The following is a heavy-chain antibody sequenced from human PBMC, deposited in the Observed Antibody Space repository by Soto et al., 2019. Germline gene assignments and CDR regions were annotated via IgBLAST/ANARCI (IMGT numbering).Heavy chain of an antibody. CDR2: INPNSGGT. J-gene: IGHJ6*02. CDR3: ARAEIRLGYCSSASCSTLGYYYYGMDV. D-gene: IGHD2-2*01. Sequence: GASVKVSCKASGYTFTGYYRHWVRQAPGQGLEWMGWINPNSGGTNYAQKFQGWVTMTRDTSISTAYMELSRLRSDDTAVYYCARAEIRLGYCSSASCSTLGYYYYGMDVWGQGTTVTVSS. CDR1: GYTFTGYY. V-gene: IGHV1-2*04.